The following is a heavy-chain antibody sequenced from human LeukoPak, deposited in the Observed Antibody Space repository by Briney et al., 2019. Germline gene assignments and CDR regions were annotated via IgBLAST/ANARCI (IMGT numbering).Heavy chain of an antibody. D-gene: IGHD4-11*01. CDR1: GFTFSSYA. V-gene: IGHV4-34*01. CDR2: INHSGST. J-gene: IGHJ4*02. Sequence: PGGSLRLSCAASGFTFSSYAMSWVRQPPGKGLEWIGEINHSGSTNYNPSLKSRVTISVDTSKNQFSLKLSSVTAADTAVYYCARRYSNTPHFDYWGQGTLVTVSS. CDR3: ARRYSNTPHFDY.